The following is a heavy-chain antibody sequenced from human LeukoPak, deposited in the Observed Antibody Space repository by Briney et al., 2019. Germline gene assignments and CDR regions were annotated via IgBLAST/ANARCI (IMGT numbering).Heavy chain of an antibody. CDR3: ARGPAANSGNYYVGDY. Sequence: GGSRRFSCAASGFTFSRSWMHWVRQAPGKGLVWVSRINDDGSTTSYADSVKGRFTISRDNAKNTLYLQMNSLRAEDTAVYYCARGPAANSGNYYVGDYWGQGTLVTVSS. CDR1: GFTFSRSW. V-gene: IGHV3-74*01. D-gene: IGHD1-26*01. J-gene: IGHJ4*02. CDR2: INDDGSTT.